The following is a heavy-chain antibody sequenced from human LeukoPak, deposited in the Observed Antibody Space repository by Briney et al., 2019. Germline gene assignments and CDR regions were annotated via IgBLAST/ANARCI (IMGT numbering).Heavy chain of an antibody. Sequence: ASVKVSCKASGYTFTGYYMHWVRQAPGQGLEWMGWINPNSGGTNYAQKFQGRVTMTRDTSISTAYMELSRLRSDDTAVYYCARLLHPQSTSWFIDYWGQGTLVTVSS. CDR3: ARLLHPQSTSWFIDY. CDR2: INPNSGGT. V-gene: IGHV1-2*02. D-gene: IGHD6-13*01. J-gene: IGHJ4*02. CDR1: GYTFTGYY.